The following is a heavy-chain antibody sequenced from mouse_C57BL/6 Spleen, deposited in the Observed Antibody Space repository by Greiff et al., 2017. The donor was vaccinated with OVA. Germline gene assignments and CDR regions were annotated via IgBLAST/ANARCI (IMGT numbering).Heavy chain of an antibody. CDR1: GYSITSGYY. CDR3: ARGGYDYGAWFAY. V-gene: IGHV3-6*01. Sequence: EVKLQQSGPGLVKPSQSLSLTCSVTGYSITSGYYWNWIRQFPGNKLEWMGYISYDGSNNYNPSLKNRISITRDTSKNQFFLKLNSVTTEDTATYYCARGGYDYGAWFAYWGQGTLVTVSA. D-gene: IGHD2-4*01. J-gene: IGHJ3*01. CDR2: ISYDGSN.